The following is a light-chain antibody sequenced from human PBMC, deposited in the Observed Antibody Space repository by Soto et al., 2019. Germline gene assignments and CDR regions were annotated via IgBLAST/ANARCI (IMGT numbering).Light chain of an antibody. CDR2: GAS. Sequence: DIVMTQSPVTLSVSPGERATLSCRASQTLGSNLAWYQQKPGQAPRLLIYGASTRATGVPARVSGSGSGTEFTLTISSLQSEDFAVYYCQQYNNWPPTWTFGQGTKVEVK. J-gene: IGKJ1*01. CDR1: QTLGSN. V-gene: IGKV3-15*01. CDR3: QQYNNWPPTWT.